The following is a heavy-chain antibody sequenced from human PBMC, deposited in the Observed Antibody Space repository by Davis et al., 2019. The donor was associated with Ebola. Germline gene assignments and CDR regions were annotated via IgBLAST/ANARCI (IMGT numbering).Heavy chain of an antibody. D-gene: IGHD2-15*01. V-gene: IGHV3-7*01. CDR1: GFTFSSYW. CDR2: IKQDGSEK. CDR3: ARGSDNDGFDY. J-gene: IGHJ4*02. Sequence: GESLKISCAASGFTFSSYWMSWVRQAPGKGLEWVANIKQDGSEKYYVDSVKGRFTISRDIAKNSLYLQMNNLRDEDTAVYYCARGSDNDGFDYWGQGTLVTVSS.